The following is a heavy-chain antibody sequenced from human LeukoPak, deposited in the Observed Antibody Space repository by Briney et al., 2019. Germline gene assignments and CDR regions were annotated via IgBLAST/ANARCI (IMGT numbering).Heavy chain of an antibody. V-gene: IGHV3-33*05. CDR3: ARYCSGGCYSGVDY. CDR1: GFTFSSFG. Sequence: PGGSLRLSCAASGFTFSSFGMHWVRQAPGRGREWVALILYDEKYYADSVKGRFTISRDNSKNTLYLQMDSLRAEDTAVYYCARYCSGGCYSGVDYWGQGTLVTVPS. CDR2: ILYDEK. D-gene: IGHD2-15*01. J-gene: IGHJ4*02.